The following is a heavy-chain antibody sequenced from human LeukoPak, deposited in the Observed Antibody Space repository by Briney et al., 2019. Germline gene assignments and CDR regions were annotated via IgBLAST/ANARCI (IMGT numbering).Heavy chain of an antibody. V-gene: IGHV3-20*04. CDR2: INWNGGST. CDR3: ARDKEVGATTAFDI. Sequence: GGSLRLSCAASGFTFDDYGMSWVRQAPGKGLERVSGINWNGGSTGYADSVKGRFTISRDNAKNSLYLQMNSLRAEDTALYYCARDKEVGATTAFDIWGQGTMVTVSS. D-gene: IGHD1-26*01. J-gene: IGHJ3*02. CDR1: GFTFDDYG.